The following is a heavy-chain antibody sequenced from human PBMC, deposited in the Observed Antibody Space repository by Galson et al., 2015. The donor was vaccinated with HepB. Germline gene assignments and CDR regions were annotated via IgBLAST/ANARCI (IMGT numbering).Heavy chain of an antibody. V-gene: IGHV1-69*01. CDR2: IIPIFGTA. Sequence: SGGTFSSYAIRWVRQAPGQGLEWMGGIIPIFGTANYAQKFQGRVTITADESTSTAYMELSSLRSEDTAVYYCARLTLTVTTNDAFDIWGQGTMVTVSS. J-gene: IGHJ3*02. CDR3: ARLTLTVTTNDAFDI. D-gene: IGHD4-17*01. CDR1: GGTFSSYA.